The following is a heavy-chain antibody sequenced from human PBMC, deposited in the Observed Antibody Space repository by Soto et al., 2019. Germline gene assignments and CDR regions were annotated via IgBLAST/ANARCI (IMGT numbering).Heavy chain of an antibody. CDR2: IYNSGTT. J-gene: IGHJ4*02. Sequence: EVQLVETGGGLIQPGGSLRLSCAASGFTVSSNYMNWVRQAPGKGLEWVSVIYNSGTTYYADSVKGRFTISRDHSKNTVYFEMNILRAEDTVVYYCARVASNSWRQLDYWGQGTLVTVSS. CDR1: GFTVSSNY. CDR3: ARVASNSWRQLDY. D-gene: IGHD6-13*01. V-gene: IGHV3-53*02.